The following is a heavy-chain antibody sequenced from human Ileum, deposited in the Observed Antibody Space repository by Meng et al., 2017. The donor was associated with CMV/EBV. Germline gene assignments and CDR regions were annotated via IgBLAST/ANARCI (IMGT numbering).Heavy chain of an antibody. Sequence: GESLKISCAASGFTFSDYWMYWVRQVPGKGLVWVSRINSDGSTSHHVDSVKGRFTISRDTSKNTLDLHMNSLRVEDTAVYYCAKGWSRDLDSWGQGVLVTVSS. V-gene: IGHV3-74*01. CDR3: AKGWSRDLDS. CDR2: INSDGSTS. J-gene: IGHJ4*02. CDR1: GFTFSDYW.